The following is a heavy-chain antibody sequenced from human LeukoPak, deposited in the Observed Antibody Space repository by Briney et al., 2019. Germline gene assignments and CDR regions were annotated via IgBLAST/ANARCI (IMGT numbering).Heavy chain of an antibody. D-gene: IGHD3-22*01. CDR1: GGSISSYY. V-gene: IGHV4-4*09. Sequence: PSETLSLTCTVSGGSISSYYWSWIRQPPGKGLEWIGYIYTSGSTNYNPSLKSRVTISVDTSKNQFSLKLSSVTAADTAVYYCARWLAAYDAFDIWGQGTMVTVSS. CDR2: IYTSGST. J-gene: IGHJ3*02. CDR3: ARWLAAYDAFDI.